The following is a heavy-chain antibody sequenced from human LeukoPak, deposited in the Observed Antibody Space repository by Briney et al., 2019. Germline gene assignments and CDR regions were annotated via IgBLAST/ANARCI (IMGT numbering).Heavy chain of an antibody. CDR1: GYTFTSYG. CDR3: ARDTTTVTTGWLDP. J-gene: IGHJ5*02. V-gene: IGHV1-18*01. D-gene: IGHD4-17*01. Sequence: ASVKVSCKASGYTFTSYGISWVRQAPGQGLEWMGWISAYNGNTNYAQKLQGRVTMTTDTSTSTAYMELRSLRSDDTAVYYCARDTTTVTTGWLDPWGQGTLVTVSS. CDR2: ISAYNGNT.